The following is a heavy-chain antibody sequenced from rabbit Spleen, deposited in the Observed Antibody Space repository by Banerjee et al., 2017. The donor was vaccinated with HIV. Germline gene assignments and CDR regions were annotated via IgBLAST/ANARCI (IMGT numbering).Heavy chain of an antibody. CDR3: ARDTSSSFSSYGMDL. CDR2: IDTGSSGFT. D-gene: IGHD1-1*01. J-gene: IGHJ6*01. Sequence: QSLEESGGDLVKPGASLTLTCIASGVSFSGNSYMCWVRQAPGKGLEWIACIDTGSSGFTYFASWAKGRFTISKTSSTTVTLQMTSLTAADTATYFCARDTSSSFSSYGMDLWGPGDPGHRL. V-gene: IGHV1S40*01. CDR1: GVSFSGNSY.